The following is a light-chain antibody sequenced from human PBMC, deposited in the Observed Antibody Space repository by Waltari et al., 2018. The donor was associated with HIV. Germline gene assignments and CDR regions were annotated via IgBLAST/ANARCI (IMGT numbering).Light chain of an antibody. Sequence: QSALTQPASVSGSPGQSITLSCTGTSSDVGGYNYVSWYQQHPGKAPKLMMYEVSNRPSGVSNRVSGSKSGNTAYLTISGRQAEDEADYYCSSYTSSSSVVFGGGTKLTVL. CDR1: SSDVGGYNY. CDR2: EVS. CDR3: SSYTSSSSVV. J-gene: IGLJ2*01. V-gene: IGLV2-14*01.